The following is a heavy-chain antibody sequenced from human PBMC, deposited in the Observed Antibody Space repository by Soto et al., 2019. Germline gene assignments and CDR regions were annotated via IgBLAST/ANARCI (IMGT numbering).Heavy chain of an antibody. Sequence: LRLSCAASGFTFSSYGMHWVRQAPGKGLEWVAVIWYDGSNKYYADSVKGRFTISRDNSKNTLYLQMNSLRAEDTAVYYCARPGKQQLVPRNWFDPWGQGTLVTVSS. D-gene: IGHD6-13*01. CDR3: ARPGKQQLVPRNWFDP. J-gene: IGHJ5*02. V-gene: IGHV3-33*01. CDR2: IWYDGSNK. CDR1: GFTFSSYG.